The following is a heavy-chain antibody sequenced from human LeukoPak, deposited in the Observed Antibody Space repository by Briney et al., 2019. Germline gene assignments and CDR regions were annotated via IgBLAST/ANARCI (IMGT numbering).Heavy chain of an antibody. Sequence: ASVKVSCKASGYTFTSHYMHWVRQAPGQGLEWMGLINPSGSSTLYAQKFQGRVTMTRDMSTTTDYMELSSLRSEDTAVYYCARDNSVGDIAWLFGPRGQGTLGTGSS. CDR1: GYTFTSHY. CDR3: ARDNSVGDIAWLFGP. V-gene: IGHV1-46*01. J-gene: IGHJ5*02. CDR2: INPSGSST. D-gene: IGHD3-16*02.